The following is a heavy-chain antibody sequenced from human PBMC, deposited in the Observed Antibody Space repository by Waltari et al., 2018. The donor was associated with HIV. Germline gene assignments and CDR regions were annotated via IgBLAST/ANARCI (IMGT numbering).Heavy chain of an antibody. J-gene: IGHJ4*02. CDR3: AKDLSSISMIVPRSYFDY. D-gene: IGHD3-22*01. CDR1: GFTFSSYA. V-gene: IGHV3-23*01. Sequence: EVQLLESGGGLVQPGGSLRLSCAASGFTFSSYAMSWVRQAPGKGLAWVSAIRKSGGSTYFADAVKGRFTISRANSKNTLYLQMNSLRDEDTAVYYCAKDLSSISMIVPRSYFDYWGQGTLVTVSS. CDR2: IRKSGGST.